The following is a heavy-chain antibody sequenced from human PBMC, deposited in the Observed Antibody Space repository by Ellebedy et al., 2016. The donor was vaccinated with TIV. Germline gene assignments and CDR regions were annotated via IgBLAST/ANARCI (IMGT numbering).Heavy chain of an antibody. D-gene: IGHD4-17*01. CDR2: VYYSGGT. CDR1: GGSISSFY. Sequence: MPSETLSLSCTVSGGSISSFYWSWIRQPPGKGLEWIGYVYYSGGTNYNPSLKRRVTISVATSKSQYSLNLSYVTATDTTAYYCAILYGAGWKHFDYWGQGTLVTVSS. CDR3: AILYGAGWKHFDY. J-gene: IGHJ4*02. V-gene: IGHV4-59*08.